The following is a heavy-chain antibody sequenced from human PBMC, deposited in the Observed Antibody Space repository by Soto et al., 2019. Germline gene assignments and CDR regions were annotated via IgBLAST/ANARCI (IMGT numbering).Heavy chain of an antibody. CDR2: IYHSGST. CDR1: GGSISSSNW. V-gene: IGHV4-4*02. J-gene: IGHJ6*02. D-gene: IGHD4-17*01. CDR3: ARAHGNYYYGMDV. Sequence: QVQLQESGPGLVKPSGTLSLTCAVSGGSISSSNWWSWVRQPPGKGLEWIGEIYHSGSTNYSQSLKSQVTISVDKSKNQFSLKLSSVTAADTAVYYCARAHGNYYYGMDVWGQGTTVTVSS.